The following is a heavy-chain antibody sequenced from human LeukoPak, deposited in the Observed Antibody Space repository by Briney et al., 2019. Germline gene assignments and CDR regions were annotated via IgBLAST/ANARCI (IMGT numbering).Heavy chain of an antibody. Sequence: SETLSLTCTVSGYSISSGYYWGWIRQPPGKGLEWIGSIYHSGSTYYNPSLKSRVTISVDTSKNQFSLKLSSVTAADTAVYYCARDMVAAGGNWFDPWGQGTLVTVSS. V-gene: IGHV4-38-2*02. CDR1: GYSISSGYY. D-gene: IGHD6-13*01. J-gene: IGHJ5*02. CDR3: ARDMVAAGGNWFDP. CDR2: IYHSGST.